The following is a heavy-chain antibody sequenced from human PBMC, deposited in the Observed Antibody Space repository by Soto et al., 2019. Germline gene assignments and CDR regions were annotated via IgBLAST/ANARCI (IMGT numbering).Heavy chain of an antibody. CDR1: GGSFSGYY. D-gene: IGHD6-19*01. CDR2: INHSGST. V-gene: IGHV4-34*01. J-gene: IGHJ4*02. Sequence: QVQLQQWGAGLLKPSETLSLTCAVYGGSFSGYYWSWIRQPPGKGLEWIGEINHSGSTNYNPSLKMRVTISVDTSKNQFSLKLSSVTAADTAVYYCARGRRVAVAGTPVDYWGQGTLVTVSS. CDR3: ARGRRVAVAGTPVDY.